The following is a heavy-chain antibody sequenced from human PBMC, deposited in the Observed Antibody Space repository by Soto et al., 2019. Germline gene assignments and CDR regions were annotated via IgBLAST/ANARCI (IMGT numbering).Heavy chain of an antibody. CDR1: GFTFSSYW. Sequence: GESLRLSCAASGFTFSSYWMHWARQAPGKGLVWVSRINSDGSSTSYADSVKGRFTISRDNAKNTLYLQMNSLRAEDTAVYYCARXGYDFWSGYYGYYGMDVWGQGTTVTVSS. CDR2: INSDGSST. V-gene: IGHV3-74*01. CDR3: ARXGYDFWSGYYGYYGMDV. J-gene: IGHJ6*01. D-gene: IGHD3-3*01.